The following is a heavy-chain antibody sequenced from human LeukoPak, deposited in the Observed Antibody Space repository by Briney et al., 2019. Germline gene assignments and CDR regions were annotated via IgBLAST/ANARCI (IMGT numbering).Heavy chain of an antibody. CDR1: GFVFSNYT. Sequence: GGSLRLSCAASGFVFSNYTMHWVRQAPGKGLVWVSRINGDGSSSGYADSVKGRFTMSRDNAKNILYLQMDSLRAEDTAVYFCAKDFSGDLYYFDYWGQGTLVTVSS. CDR3: AKDFSGDLYYFDY. V-gene: IGHV3-74*01. CDR2: INGDGSSS. D-gene: IGHD2-15*01. J-gene: IGHJ4*02.